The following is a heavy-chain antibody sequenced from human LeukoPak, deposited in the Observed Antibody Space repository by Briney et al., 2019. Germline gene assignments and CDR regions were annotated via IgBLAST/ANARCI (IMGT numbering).Heavy chain of an antibody. Sequence: PSETLSLTCAVYGGSFSGYYWSWIRQPPGKGLEWIGEINHSGSTNYNPSLKSRVTISVDTSKNHFSLNLSSVTAADTAVYYCARVRDAYTLHYWGQGTLVTVSS. V-gene: IGHV4-34*01. CDR2: INHSGST. CDR3: ARVRDAYTLHY. D-gene: IGHD2-2*01. CDR1: GGSFSGYY. J-gene: IGHJ4*02.